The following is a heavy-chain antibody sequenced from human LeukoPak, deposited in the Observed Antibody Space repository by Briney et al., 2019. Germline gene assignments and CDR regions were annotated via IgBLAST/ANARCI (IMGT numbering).Heavy chain of an antibody. J-gene: IGHJ4*02. D-gene: IGHD3-3*01. CDR2: ISYDGSNK. Sequence: GGSLRLSCAASGFTFSSYGMHWVRQAPGKGPEWVAVISYDGSNKYYADSVKGRFTISRDNSRNTLYLQMNSLRAEDTAVYYCAKGSYDFWSGYTSFDYWGQGTLVTVSS. V-gene: IGHV3-30*18. CDR1: GFTFSSYG. CDR3: AKGSYDFWSGYTSFDY.